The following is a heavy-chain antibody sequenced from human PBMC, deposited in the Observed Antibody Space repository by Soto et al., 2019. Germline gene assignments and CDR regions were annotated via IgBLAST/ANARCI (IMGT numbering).Heavy chain of an antibody. Sequence: QVQLVESGGGVVQPGRSLRLSCAASGFTFSSYGMHWVRQAPGKGLEWVTVISNDGSNKYYADSVKGRFTISRDNSKNTLYVQLNSLRAEDTAEYYWAKDFGGLVYTFDHWGQGTLVTVSS. CDR3: AKDFGGLVYTFDH. V-gene: IGHV3-30*18. CDR1: GFTFSSYG. D-gene: IGHD6-19*01. J-gene: IGHJ4*02. CDR2: ISNDGSNK.